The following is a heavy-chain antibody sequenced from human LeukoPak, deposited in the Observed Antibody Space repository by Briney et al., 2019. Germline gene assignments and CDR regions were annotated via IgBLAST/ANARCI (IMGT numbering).Heavy chain of an antibody. V-gene: IGHV1-2*02. D-gene: IGHD6-13*01. CDR3: ARDLGIAAAAAYWYFDL. J-gene: IGHJ2*01. CDR1: GYTFIGYY. Sequence: ASVKVSCKASGYTFIGYYMHWVRQAPGQGLEWMGWINPNSGGTNYAQKFQGRVTMTRDTSISTAYMELSRLRSDDTAVYYCARDLGIAAAAAYWYFDLWGRGTLVTVSS. CDR2: INPNSGGT.